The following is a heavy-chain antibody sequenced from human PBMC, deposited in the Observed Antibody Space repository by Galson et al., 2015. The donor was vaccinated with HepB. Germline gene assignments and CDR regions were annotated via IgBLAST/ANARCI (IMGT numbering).Heavy chain of an antibody. J-gene: IGHJ6*02. CDR2: IIPIFGTA. CDR3: ARDVLLYCSSTSCYRAKDYYYGMDV. V-gene: IGHV1-69*13. CDR1: GGTFSSYA. D-gene: IGHD2-2*01. Sequence: SVKVSCKASGGTFSSYAISWVRQAPGQGLEWMGGIIPIFGTANYAQKFQGRVTITADESTSTAYMELSSLRSEDTAVYYCARDVLLYCSSTSCYRAKDYYYGMDVWGQGTTVTVSS.